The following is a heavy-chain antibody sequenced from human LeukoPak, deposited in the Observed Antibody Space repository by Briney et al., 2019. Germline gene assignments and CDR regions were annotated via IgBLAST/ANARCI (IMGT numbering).Heavy chain of an antibody. CDR3: ARACSGGSCRHKNY. Sequence: SETLSLTCAVYGGSFSGYYWSWIRQPPGKGLEWIGEIIHSGRTNYNPSLTSRVSISVDTSKNQFSLKLSTVTAADTAVYYCARACSGGSCRHKNYWGQGTLVTVSS. J-gene: IGHJ4*02. CDR2: IIHSGRT. V-gene: IGHV4-34*12. CDR1: GGSFSGYY. D-gene: IGHD2-15*01.